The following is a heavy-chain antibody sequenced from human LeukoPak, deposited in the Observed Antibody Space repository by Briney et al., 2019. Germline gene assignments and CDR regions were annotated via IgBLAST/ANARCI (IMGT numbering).Heavy chain of an antibody. CDR3: ATSYSSGWYRSFDY. CDR2: ISSSSSTI. Sequence: GGSLRLSCAASGFTFSSYSMNWVRQAPGKGLEWVSYISSSSSTIYYADSVKGRFTISRDNAKNSLYLQMNSLRAEDTAVYYCATSYSSGWYRSFDYWGQGTLVTVSS. CDR1: GFTFSSYS. D-gene: IGHD6-19*01. J-gene: IGHJ4*02. V-gene: IGHV3-48*04.